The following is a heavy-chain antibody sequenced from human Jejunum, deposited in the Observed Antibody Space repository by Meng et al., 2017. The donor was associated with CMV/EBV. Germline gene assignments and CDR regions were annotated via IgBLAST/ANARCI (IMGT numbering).Heavy chain of an antibody. CDR2: INWIGNHI. CDR3: VKGRYSGSSGYFDY. CDR1: GFIFDDYA. V-gene: IGHV3-9*01. Sequence: SGFIFDDYAMHWVRQVPGKGLEWVSSINWIGNHIGYADSVKGRFFISRDNANNSLSLQMNNLRPEDTALYYCVKGRYSGSSGYFDYWGQGTLVTVSS. D-gene: IGHD1-26*01. J-gene: IGHJ4*02.